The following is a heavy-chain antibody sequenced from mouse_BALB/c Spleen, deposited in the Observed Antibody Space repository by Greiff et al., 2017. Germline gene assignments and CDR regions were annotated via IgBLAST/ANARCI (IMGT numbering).Heavy chain of an antibody. CDR1: GFTFSSYT. V-gene: IGHV5-6-4*01. J-gene: IGHJ2*01. CDR2: ISSGGSYT. CDR3: TRDEDYDGDY. D-gene: IGHD2-4*01. Sequence: EVQVVESGGGLVKPGGSLKLSCAASGFTFSSYTMSWVRQTPEKRLEWVATISSGGSYTYYPDSVKGRFTISRDNAKNTLYLQMSSLKSEDTAMYYCTRDEDYDGDYWGQGTTLTVSS.